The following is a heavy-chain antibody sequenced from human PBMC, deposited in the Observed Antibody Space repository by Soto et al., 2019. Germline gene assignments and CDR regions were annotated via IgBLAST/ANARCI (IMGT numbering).Heavy chain of an antibody. D-gene: IGHD3-22*01. V-gene: IGHV3-23*01. CDR1: GFTISSYA. CDR2: ASGSGGDV. J-gene: IGHJ6*02. Sequence: PGGSLRLSCAASGFTISSYAMSWVRQAPGKGLEWVSSASGSGGDVYHAGSVKGRFTISRDNSKNTLYLQMNSLRAEDTAIYYCAKGWLYGAGMGVWGQGTTVTVSS. CDR3: AKGWLYGAGMGV.